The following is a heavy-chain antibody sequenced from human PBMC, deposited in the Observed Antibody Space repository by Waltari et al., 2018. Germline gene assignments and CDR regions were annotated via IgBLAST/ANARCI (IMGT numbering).Heavy chain of an antibody. CDR2: IDPQDGET. CDR3: ARTTTIKSLDY. CDR1: GYTFTDYY. D-gene: IGHD1-7*01. V-gene: IGHV1-69-2*01. J-gene: IGHJ4*02. Sequence: EVQLVQSGAEVKKPGATVKISCKAAGYTFTDYYIHLVQQAPGKGLEWVGRIDPQDGETKYADKFQGRATITADTSIDTVYMELSSLRSEDTAVFYCARTTTIKSLDYWGQGTLVTVSS.